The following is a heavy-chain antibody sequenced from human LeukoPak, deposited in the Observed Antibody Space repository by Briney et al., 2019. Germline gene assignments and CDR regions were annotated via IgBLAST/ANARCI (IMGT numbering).Heavy chain of an antibody. CDR2: MNPNSGNT. J-gene: IGHJ4*02. CDR3: ARISGSSDY. D-gene: IGHD1-26*01. V-gene: IGHV1-8*02. CDR1: GGTFSSYA. Sequence: ASVKVSCKASGGTFSSYAISWVRQAPGQGLEWMGWMNPNSGNTGYAQKFQGRVTMTRNTSISTAYMELSSLRSEDTAVYYCARISGSSDYWGQGTLVTVSS.